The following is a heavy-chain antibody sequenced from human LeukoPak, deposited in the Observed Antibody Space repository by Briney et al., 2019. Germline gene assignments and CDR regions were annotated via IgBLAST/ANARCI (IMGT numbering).Heavy chain of an antibody. Sequence: PGRSLRLSCAASGFTFSSYAMHWVRQAPGKGLEWVSGISGSGGSTYYADSVKGRFTISRDNSKNTLFLQMNSLSAEDTAVYYCAKGFSTHYEYWGQGTLVTVSS. CDR2: ISGSGGST. J-gene: IGHJ4*02. CDR3: AKGFSTHYEY. D-gene: IGHD5/OR15-5a*01. V-gene: IGHV3-23*01. CDR1: GFTFSSYA.